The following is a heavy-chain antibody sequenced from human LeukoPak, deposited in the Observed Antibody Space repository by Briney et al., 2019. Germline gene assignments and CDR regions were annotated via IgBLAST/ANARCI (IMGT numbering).Heavy chain of an antibody. Sequence: SETLSLTCTVSGGSISSSSYYWGWIRQPPGKGLEWVGSIYYSGSTYYNPSLKSRVTISVDTSKNQFSLKLSSVTAADTAVYYCARQEYYDSSGYPLDYWGQGTLVTVSS. D-gene: IGHD3-22*01. CDR2: IYYSGST. CDR1: GGSISSSSYY. V-gene: IGHV4-39*01. J-gene: IGHJ4*02. CDR3: ARQEYYDSSGYPLDY.